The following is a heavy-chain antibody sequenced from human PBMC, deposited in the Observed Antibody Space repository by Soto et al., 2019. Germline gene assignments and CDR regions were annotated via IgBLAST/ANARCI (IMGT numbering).Heavy chain of an antibody. CDR1: GGSITSGNSSS. D-gene: IGHD3-10*01. CDR2: ISQTGTT. CDR3: ARAVSPYFGTWFDP. J-gene: IGHJ5*02. V-gene: IGHV4-30-2*01. Sequence: SETLSLTFAVSGGSITSGNSSSWAWIRQPPGRGLEWIGSISQTGTTSYNPSLKSRVSVSLDKSKNQFSLRLSSVTAADMAVYFCARAVSPYFGTWFDPGGQGTLVTVSS.